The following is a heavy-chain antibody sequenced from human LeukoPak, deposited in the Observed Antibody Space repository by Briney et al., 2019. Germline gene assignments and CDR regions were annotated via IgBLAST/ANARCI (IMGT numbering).Heavy chain of an antibody. V-gene: IGHV4-34*01. CDR3: ARDQRLWFGELLDFDY. Sequence: SETLSLTCAVYGGSFSGYYWSWIRQPPGKGLEWIGEINHSGSTNYNPSLKSRVTISVDTSKNQFSLKLSSVTAADTAVYYCARDQRLWFGELLDFDYWGQGTLVTVSS. D-gene: IGHD3-10*01. J-gene: IGHJ4*02. CDR1: GGSFSGYY. CDR2: INHSGST.